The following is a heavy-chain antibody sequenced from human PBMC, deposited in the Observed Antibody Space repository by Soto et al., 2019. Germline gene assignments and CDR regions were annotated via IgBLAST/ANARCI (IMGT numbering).Heavy chain of an antibody. Sequence: WGSLRLSCAASGFTFSLYSMSWARQAPGKGLEWVATITSSSSYIYYEDSLKGRFTISRDNAKNSLFLQLDSLRAEDTAVYFCVRARSTDSRPDYWGQGTLVTVSS. J-gene: IGHJ4*02. CDR2: ITSSSSYI. CDR3: VRARSTDSRPDY. D-gene: IGHD3-22*01. V-gene: IGHV3-21*01. CDR1: GFTFSLYS.